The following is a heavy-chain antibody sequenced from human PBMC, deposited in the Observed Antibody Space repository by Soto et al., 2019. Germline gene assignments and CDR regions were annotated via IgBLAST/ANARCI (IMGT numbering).Heavy chain of an antibody. CDR2: VKSKTDGGTA. Sequence: EVQLVESGGGLVKPGGSLRLSCAASGFTFSNVWMSWVRQAPGKGLEWVGRVKSKTDGGTADYTAHVKGRIIISRDDSKNTQYLQMHSLKTEDTAVYYCTTDSPVYDFWSAFSFASWGQGTLVTVSS. D-gene: IGHD3-3*01. J-gene: IGHJ5*02. CDR1: GFTFSNVW. CDR3: TTDSPVYDFWSAFSFAS. V-gene: IGHV3-15*01.